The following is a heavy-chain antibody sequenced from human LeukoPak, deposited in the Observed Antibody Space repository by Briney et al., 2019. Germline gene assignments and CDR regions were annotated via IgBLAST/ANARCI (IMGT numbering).Heavy chain of an antibody. D-gene: IGHD6-19*01. Sequence: PGGSLRLSCAASGFTFSDYYMSWIRQAPGKGLEWVSYISSSDSTIYYADSVKGRFTISRDNAKNSLYLQMNSLRAEDTAVYYCARAPGYSSGWYVGAFDIWGQGTMVTVSS. CDR3: ARAPGYSSGWYVGAFDI. CDR1: GFTFSDYY. V-gene: IGHV3-11*04. J-gene: IGHJ3*02. CDR2: ISSSDSTI.